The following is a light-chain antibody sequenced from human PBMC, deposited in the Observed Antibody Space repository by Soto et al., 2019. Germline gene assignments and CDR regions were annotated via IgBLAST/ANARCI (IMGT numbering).Light chain of an antibody. CDR3: QQRGSWPAT. V-gene: IGKV3-11*01. J-gene: IGKJ3*01. Sequence: EIGLTQSPAILSVSPGERATLACRASQSVNNFFAWYQQKPGQAPRLLIYDASYRAPGIPARFSGSGSGTDFTLTISSLEAEDSAVYYCQQRGSWPATFGPGTKVDIK. CDR2: DAS. CDR1: QSVNNF.